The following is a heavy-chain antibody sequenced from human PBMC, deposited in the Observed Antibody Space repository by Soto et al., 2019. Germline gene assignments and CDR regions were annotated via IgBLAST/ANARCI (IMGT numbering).Heavy chain of an antibody. CDR2: MNPSTGNS. Sequence: GASVKVSCKASGYTFTIYDIYWVRQATGQGLEWMGWMNPSTGNSGYAQKFQGRVTMTSDTSISTAHMELSSLRSEDTAVYYCARRAETNGWNGFGADKYYFDFWGQGTLVTVSS. D-gene: IGHD1-1*01. CDR3: ARRAETNGWNGFGADKYYFDF. J-gene: IGHJ4*02. V-gene: IGHV1-8*01. CDR1: GYTFTIYD.